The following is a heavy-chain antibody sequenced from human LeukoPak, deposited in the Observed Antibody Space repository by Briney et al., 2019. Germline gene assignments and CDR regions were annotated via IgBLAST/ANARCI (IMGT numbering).Heavy chain of an antibody. CDR3: ARPGIPYSSAWYNAFDI. D-gene: IGHD6-19*01. Sequence: SETLSLTCTVSGGSISNYYWTWIRQPPGKGLEWIGYMSYSGSTDYNPSLKSRVTISVDTSKNQFSLKLDSVTAADTAVYYCARPGIPYSSAWYNAFDIWGQGTMVSVSS. CDR2: MSYSGST. V-gene: IGHV4-59*08. J-gene: IGHJ3*02. CDR1: GGSISNYY.